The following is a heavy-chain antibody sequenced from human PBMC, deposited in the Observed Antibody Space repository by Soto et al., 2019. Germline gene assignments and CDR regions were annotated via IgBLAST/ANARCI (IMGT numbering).Heavy chain of an antibody. CDR1: GGSISSYY. J-gene: IGHJ4*02. Sequence: ASETLSLTCTFSGGSISSYYWSWIRQPPGKGLEWIGYIYYSGSTNYNPSLKSRVTISVDTSKNQFSLKLSSVTAADTAVYYCARGIYSNYDYFDYWGQGTLVTGSS. V-gene: IGHV4-59*01. CDR2: IYYSGST. CDR3: ARGIYSNYDYFDY. D-gene: IGHD4-4*01.